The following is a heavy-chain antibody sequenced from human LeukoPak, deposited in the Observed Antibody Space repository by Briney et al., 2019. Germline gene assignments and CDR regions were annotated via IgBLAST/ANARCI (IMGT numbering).Heavy chain of an antibody. V-gene: IGHV1-2*02. Sequence: ASVKVSCKASGYTFTGYYMHWVRQAPGLELEWMGWINPNSGGTNYAQKFQGRVTMTRDTSISTAYMELSRLRSDDTAVYYCARDGSGYDCSTFWDYWGQGTLVTVSS. CDR3: ARDGSGYDCSTFWDY. D-gene: IGHD5-12*01. CDR1: GYTFTGYY. J-gene: IGHJ4*02. CDR2: INPNSGGT.